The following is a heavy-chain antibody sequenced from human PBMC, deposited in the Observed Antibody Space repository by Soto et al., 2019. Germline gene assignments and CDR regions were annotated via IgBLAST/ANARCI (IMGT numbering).Heavy chain of an antibody. Sequence: AGGSLRLSCAASGFTFSSYGMHWVRQAPGKGLEWVAVISYDGSNKYYADSVKGRFTISRDNSKNTLYLQMNSLRTEDTAVYYCAHPRGFGVFDAYDFWGQGTMVTVSS. D-gene: IGHD3-10*01. V-gene: IGHV3-30*03. CDR3: AHPRGFGVFDAYDF. CDR1: GFTFSSYG. CDR2: ISYDGSNK. J-gene: IGHJ3*01.